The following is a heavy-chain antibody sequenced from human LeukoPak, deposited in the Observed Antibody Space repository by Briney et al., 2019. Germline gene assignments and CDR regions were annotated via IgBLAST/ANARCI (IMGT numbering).Heavy chain of an antibody. D-gene: IGHD5-18*01. CDR1: GYTFTSYG. CDR2: ISAYNGNT. J-gene: IGHJ6*02. V-gene: IGHV1-18*01. Sequence: ASVKVSCKASGYTFTSYGISWVRQAPGQGLEGMGWISAYNGNTNYAQKLQGRVTMTTDTSTSTAYMDLRSLRSDDTAVYYCAREGYSYGFGTNYYYYGMDVWGQGTTVTVSS. CDR3: AREGYSYGFGTNYYYYGMDV.